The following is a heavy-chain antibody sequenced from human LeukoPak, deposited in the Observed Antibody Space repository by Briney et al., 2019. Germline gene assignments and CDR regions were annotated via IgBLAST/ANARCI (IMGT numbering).Heavy chain of an antibody. CDR2: INPNSGGT. CDR1: GYTFTGYY. D-gene: IGHD3-10*01. V-gene: IGHV1-2*02. CDR3: ARDLSLGYYGSGSYLPYAYGMDV. J-gene: IGHJ6*02. Sequence: ASVKVSCKASGYTFTGYYMHWVRQAPGQGLEWMGWINPNSGGTNYAQKLQGRVTMTRDTSISTAYMELSRLRSDDTAVYYCARDLSLGYYGSGSYLPYAYGMDVWGQGTTVTVSS.